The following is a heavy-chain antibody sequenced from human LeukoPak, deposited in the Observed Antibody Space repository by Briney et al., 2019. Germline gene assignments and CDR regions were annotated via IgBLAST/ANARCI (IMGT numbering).Heavy chain of an antibody. J-gene: IGHJ4*02. Sequence: PGGSLRLSCAASGPTFSSHAMHWVRQAPGKGLEWVGVISPDGSNQYYIDPVKGRFTISRDNSKNTLYLQMNSLRTEDTAVYYCAGAIGYFDYWGQGTLVTVSS. D-gene: IGHD2-21*01. CDR3: AGAIGYFDY. V-gene: IGHV3-30*03. CDR2: ISPDGSNQ. CDR1: GPTFSSHA.